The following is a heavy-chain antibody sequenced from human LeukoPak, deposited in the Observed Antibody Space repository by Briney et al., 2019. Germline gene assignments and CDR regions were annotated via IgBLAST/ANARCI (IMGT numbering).Heavy chain of an antibody. D-gene: IGHD6-13*01. CDR3: AKAEGFWQQLVFDY. J-gene: IGHJ4*02. CDR2: ISGSGGST. Sequence: PGGSLRLSCAASGFTFSSYAMSWVRQAPGKGQEWVSAISGSGGSTYYADSVKGRFTISRDNSKNMLYLQMNSLRAEDTAVYYCAKAEGFWQQLVFDYWGQGTLVTVSS. V-gene: IGHV3-23*01. CDR1: GFTFSSYA.